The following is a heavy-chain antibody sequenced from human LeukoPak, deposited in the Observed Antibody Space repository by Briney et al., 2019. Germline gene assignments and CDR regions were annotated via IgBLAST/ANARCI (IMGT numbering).Heavy chain of an antibody. CDR3: ARSEGYSSSWYGAPSYYYGMDV. CDR1: GYSFTSYW. Sequence: GESLKISCKGSGYSFTSYWIGWVRQMPGKGLEWMGIIYPGDSDTRYSPSFQGQVTISADKSISTAYLQWSSLKASDTAMYYCARSEGYSSSWYGAPSYYYGMDVWGQGTTVTVSS. V-gene: IGHV5-51*01. D-gene: IGHD6-13*01. J-gene: IGHJ6*02. CDR2: IYPGDSDT.